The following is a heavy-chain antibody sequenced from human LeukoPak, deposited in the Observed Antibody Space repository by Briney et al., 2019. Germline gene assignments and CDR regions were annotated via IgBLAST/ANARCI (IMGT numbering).Heavy chain of an antibody. CDR1: GGSISSSSYY. V-gene: IGHV4-39*01. D-gene: IGHD2-15*01. CDR3: ASGIVVVVAATYYFDY. J-gene: IGHJ4*02. Sequence: SETLSLTCTVSGGSISSSSYYWGWIHQPPGKGLEWIGSIYYSGSTYYNPSLKSRVTISVDTSKNQFSLKLSSVTAADTAVYYCASGIVVVVAATYYFDYWGQGTLVTVSS. CDR2: IYYSGST.